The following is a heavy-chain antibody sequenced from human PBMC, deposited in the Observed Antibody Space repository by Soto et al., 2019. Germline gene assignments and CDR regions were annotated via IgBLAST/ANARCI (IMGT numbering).Heavy chain of an antibody. D-gene: IGHD2-15*01. CDR1: GYTFTSYY. Sequence: ASVKVSCKASGYTFTSYYMHWVRQAPGQGLEWMGIINPSGGSTSYAQKFQGRVTMTRDTSTSTVYMELSSLRSEDTAVYYCASQYCSGGSCYPGWFDPWGQGTLVPSPQ. CDR2: INPSGGST. CDR3: ASQYCSGGSCYPGWFDP. J-gene: IGHJ5*02. V-gene: IGHV1-46*03.